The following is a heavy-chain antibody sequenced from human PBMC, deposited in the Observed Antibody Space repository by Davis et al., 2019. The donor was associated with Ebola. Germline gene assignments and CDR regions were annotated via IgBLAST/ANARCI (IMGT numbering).Heavy chain of an antibody. D-gene: IGHD3-9*01. J-gene: IGHJ6*04. CDR2: ISYDGSNK. Sequence: PGGSLRLSCAASGFTFSSYAMHWVRPAPGKGLEWVAVISYDGSNKYYADSVKGRFTISRDNSKNTLYLQMNSLRAEDTAVYYCARGGRWYDIMTEASLMDVWGKGTTVAVSS. V-gene: IGHV3-30*04. CDR1: GFTFSSYA. CDR3: ARGGRWYDIMTEASLMDV.